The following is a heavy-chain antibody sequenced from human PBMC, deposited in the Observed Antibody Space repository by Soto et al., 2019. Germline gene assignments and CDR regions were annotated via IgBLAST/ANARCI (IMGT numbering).Heavy chain of an antibody. Sequence: QVQLQESGPGLVKPSGTLSLTCAVSSGSISSSNWWSWVRQPPGKGLEWIGEIYHSGSTNYNPSLKSRVTISVDKSKNQFSLKLSSVTAADTAVYYCARVLDYGYYRTRDAFDIWGQGTMVTVSS. V-gene: IGHV4-4*02. CDR3: ARVLDYGYYRTRDAFDI. CDR1: SGSISSSNW. D-gene: IGHD4-17*01. CDR2: IYHSGST. J-gene: IGHJ3*02.